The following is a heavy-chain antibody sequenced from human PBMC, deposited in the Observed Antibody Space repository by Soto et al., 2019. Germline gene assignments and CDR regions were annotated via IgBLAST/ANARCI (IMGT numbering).Heavy chain of an antibody. Sequence: GESLKISCKGSGYSFTSYWISWVRQMPGKGLEWMGRIDPSDSYTNYSPSFQGHVTISADKSISTAYLQRSSLKASDTAMYYCARVPDCSSTSCYSRGAFDIWGQGTMVTVSS. CDR1: GYSFTSYW. V-gene: IGHV5-10-1*01. J-gene: IGHJ3*02. CDR3: ARVPDCSSTSCYSRGAFDI. CDR2: IDPSDSYT. D-gene: IGHD2-2*01.